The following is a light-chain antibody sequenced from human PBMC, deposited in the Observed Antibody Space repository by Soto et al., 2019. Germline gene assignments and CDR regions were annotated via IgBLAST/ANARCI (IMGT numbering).Light chain of an antibody. Sequence: IQMTQSPSSLSASVGDRVTITCRASQDIRNDLGWYQQKAGKAPKLLIYKASTLKSGVPSRFSGSGSGTEFTLTISSLQPDDFATYYCQHYNSYSEAFGQGTKVDIK. CDR1: QDIRND. CDR3: QHYNSYSEA. CDR2: KAS. J-gene: IGKJ1*01. V-gene: IGKV1-5*03.